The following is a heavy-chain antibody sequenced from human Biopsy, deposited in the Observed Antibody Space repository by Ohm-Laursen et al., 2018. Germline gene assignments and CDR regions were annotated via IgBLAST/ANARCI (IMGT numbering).Heavy chain of an antibody. D-gene: IGHD5-24*01. Sequence: TLSLTCTLSGGSITSRTHYWGWIRQTPGKGLEWIGTVYYSGTTYDNPSLKNRVIISVDTSKNQFSLNLNSVTAADTAVYYCARDFRAGSGFLRSNNHYCGMDVWGPGTRVTVSS. CDR2: VYYSGTT. V-gene: IGHV4-39*07. J-gene: IGHJ6*02. CDR3: ARDFRAGSGFLRSNNHYCGMDV. CDR1: GGSITSRTHY.